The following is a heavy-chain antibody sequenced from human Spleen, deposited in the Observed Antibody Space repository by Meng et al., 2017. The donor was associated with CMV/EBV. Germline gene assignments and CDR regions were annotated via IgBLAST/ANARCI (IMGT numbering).Heavy chain of an antibody. CDR1: GFTFSSFG. J-gene: IGHJ4*02. D-gene: IGHD5-18*01. V-gene: IGHV3-23*01. CDR3: AKTLNGYGGEDS. Sequence: GGSLRLSCAASGFTFSSFGMHWVRQAPGKGLEWVSLISDSGDSPYYADSVKGRFIISRDNSKNMVYLQMKSLRADDTARYYCAKTLNGYGGEDSWGQGTLVTVSS. CDR2: ISDSGDSP.